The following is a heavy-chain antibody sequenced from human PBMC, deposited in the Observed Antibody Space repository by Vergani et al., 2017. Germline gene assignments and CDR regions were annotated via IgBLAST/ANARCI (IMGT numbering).Heavy chain of an antibody. CDR1: GFTFSSYS. CDR2: ISSSSSYI. D-gene: IGHD6-19*01. V-gene: IGHV3-21*01. CDR3: ASADQGGIAVAGVDY. Sequence: EVQLVESGGGLIQPGGSLRLSCAASGFTFSSYSMNWVRQAPGKGLEWVSSISSSSSYIYYADSVKGRFTSSRDNAKNSLYLQMNSLRAEDTAVYYCASADQGGIAVAGVDYWGQGTLVTVSS. J-gene: IGHJ4*02.